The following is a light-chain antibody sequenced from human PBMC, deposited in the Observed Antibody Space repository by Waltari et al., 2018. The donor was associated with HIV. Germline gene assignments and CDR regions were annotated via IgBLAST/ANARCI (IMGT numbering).Light chain of an antibody. Sequence: QSVLTQQPSASGTPGQRVTISCSGRSSNIANEYVYLCQQLPGAPPTLLIYRNNQRPSGVPDRFSGSMSGTSASLAINGLRSEDEAVYYCAAWDDSLSGWVFGGGTKLTVL. J-gene: IGLJ3*02. CDR3: AAWDDSLSGWV. V-gene: IGLV1-47*01. CDR1: SSNIANEY. CDR2: RNN.